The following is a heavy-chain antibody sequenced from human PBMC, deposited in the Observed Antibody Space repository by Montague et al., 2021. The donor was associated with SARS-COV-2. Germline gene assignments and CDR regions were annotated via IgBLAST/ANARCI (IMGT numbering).Heavy chain of an antibody. CDR1: GDSVSSNSAA. CDR2: TYYRSKWYN. Sequence: CAISGDSVSSNSAAWNWIRQSQSRGLEWLGRTYYRSKWYNDYAVSVKGRITINPDTSKNQFSLQLNSVTPEDTAVYYCARGGSWLYYFDYWGQGTLVTVSS. CDR3: ARGGSWLYYFDY. D-gene: IGHD6-13*01. J-gene: IGHJ4*02. V-gene: IGHV6-1*01.